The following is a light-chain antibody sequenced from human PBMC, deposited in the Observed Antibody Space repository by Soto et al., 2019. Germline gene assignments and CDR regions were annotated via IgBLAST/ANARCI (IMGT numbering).Light chain of an antibody. V-gene: IGLV2-14*01. J-gene: IGLJ3*02. CDR2: EVT. CDR3: SSYTSSSTLG. Sequence: QSALTQPASVSGSPGQSITISCTGTSSDIGGYNYVSWYQQHPGKAPKLMIYEVTNRPSGVSSRFSGSKSGNTASLTISALQAEDEADYYCSSYTSSSTLGFGGGTKRTVL. CDR1: SSDIGGYNY.